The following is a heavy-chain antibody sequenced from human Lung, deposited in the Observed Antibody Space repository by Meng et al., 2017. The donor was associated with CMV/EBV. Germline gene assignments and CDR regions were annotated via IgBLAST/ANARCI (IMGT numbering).Heavy chain of an antibody. CDR2: IVPILGMA. D-gene: IGHD2-2*01. Sequence: SVKVSXKASGGTFSNYIISWVRQAPGQGLEWMGRIVPILGMANYAQIFQGRVTITADKSTSTAYMELSSLRFEDTAVYYCASGAAPAATQGYYYYGRDVWGQGTKVTVSS. CDR3: ASGAAPAATQGYYYYGRDV. CDR1: GGTFSNYI. J-gene: IGHJ6*02. V-gene: IGHV1-69*02.